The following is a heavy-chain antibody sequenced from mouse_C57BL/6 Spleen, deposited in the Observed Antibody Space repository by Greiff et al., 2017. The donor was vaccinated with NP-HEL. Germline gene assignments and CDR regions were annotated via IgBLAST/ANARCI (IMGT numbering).Heavy chain of an antibody. CDR1: GFTFSDYG. D-gene: IGHD1-1*02. CDR3: ARNYGGYFDY. V-gene: IGHV5-17*01. J-gene: IGHJ2*01. Sequence: DVMLVESGGGLVKPGGSLKLSCAASGFTFSDYGMHWVRQAPEKGLEWVAYISSGSSTIYYAGTVKGRFTISRDNAKNTLFLQMTSLRSEDTAMYYCARNYGGYFDYWGQGTTLTVSS. CDR2: ISSGSSTI.